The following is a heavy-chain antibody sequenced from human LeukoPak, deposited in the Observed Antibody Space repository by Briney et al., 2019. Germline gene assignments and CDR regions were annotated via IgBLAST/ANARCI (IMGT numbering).Heavy chain of an antibody. V-gene: IGHV3-30*18. CDR3: AKSVASGYCSSTSCYLDY. D-gene: IGHD2-2*01. J-gene: IGHJ4*02. Sequence: KPGRSLRLSCAASGFTFSSYGMHWVRQAPGKGLEWVAVIWYGGSNKYYADSVKGRFTISRDNSKNTLYLQMNSLRAEDTAVYYCAKSVASGYCSSTSCYLDYWGQGTLVTVSS. CDR2: IWYGGSNK. CDR1: GFTFSSYG.